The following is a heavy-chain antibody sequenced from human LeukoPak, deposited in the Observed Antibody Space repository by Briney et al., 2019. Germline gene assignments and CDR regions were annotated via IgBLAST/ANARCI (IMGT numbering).Heavy chain of an antibody. CDR3: ARDPHSSSSAHFDY. CDR2: TSAYNGNT. Sequence: ASVKVSCKASGYTFTSYGISWVRQAPGQGLEWMGWTSAYNGNTNYAQKLQGRVTMTTDTSTSTAYMELRSLRSDDTAVYYCARDPHSSSSAHFDYWGQGTLVTVSS. CDR1: GYTFTSYG. J-gene: IGHJ4*02. D-gene: IGHD6-6*01. V-gene: IGHV1-18*01.